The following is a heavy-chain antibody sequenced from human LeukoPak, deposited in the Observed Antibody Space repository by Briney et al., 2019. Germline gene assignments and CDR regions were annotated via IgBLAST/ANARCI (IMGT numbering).Heavy chain of an antibody. V-gene: IGHV3-23*01. CDR3: VKGSYTTPFDP. CDR1: GFTFSDYS. CDR2: IRKTGGDT. J-gene: IGHJ5*02. Sequence: PGGSLRLSCAASGFTFSDYSMSWVRQALGTGLEWVSTIRKTGGDTYYADSVKGRFTISRDNSKNTLDLQMDSLRAEDTAVYYCVKGSYTTPFDPWGQGTLVTVSS. D-gene: IGHD2-2*02.